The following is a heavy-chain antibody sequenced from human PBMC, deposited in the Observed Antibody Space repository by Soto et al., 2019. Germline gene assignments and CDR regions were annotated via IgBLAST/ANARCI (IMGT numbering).Heavy chain of an antibody. Sequence: GASVKVSCKASGGTFSSYAISWVRQAPGQGLEWMGGIIPIFGTANYAQKFQGRVTITADESTSTAYMELSSLRSEDTAVYYCASGTYSSGWFDYWGQGTLVTVSS. D-gene: IGHD6-19*01. J-gene: IGHJ5*01. CDR1: GGTFSSYA. CDR3: ASGTYSSGWFDY. CDR2: IIPIFGTA. V-gene: IGHV1-69*13.